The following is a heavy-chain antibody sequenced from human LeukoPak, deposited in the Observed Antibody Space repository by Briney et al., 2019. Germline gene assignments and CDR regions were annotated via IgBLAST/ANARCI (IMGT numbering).Heavy chain of an antibody. J-gene: IGHJ5*02. Sequence: PSETLSLTCAVSGGSFSSYYYSWIRQPPGKGLEWIGEISPSGSTNYKPSLKSRVTISIDTSKTQFSLNVSSVTAADTAVYYCARFRNYDVLTGYYGPVWFDPWGQGTLVTVSS. V-gene: IGHV4-34*01. D-gene: IGHD3-9*01. CDR1: GGSFSSYY. CDR2: ISPSGST. CDR3: ARFRNYDVLTGYYGPVWFDP.